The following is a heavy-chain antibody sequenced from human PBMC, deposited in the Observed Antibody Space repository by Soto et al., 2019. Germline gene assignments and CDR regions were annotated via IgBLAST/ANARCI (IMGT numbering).Heavy chain of an antibody. V-gene: IGHV1-69*05. CDR1: GGTSSSYA. CDR3: ARESVDYYDSSGHYYY. D-gene: IGHD3-22*01. Sequence: QVQLVQSGAEVKKPGSSVKVSCKASGGTSSSYAISWVRQAPGQGLEWMGGIIPRFGTANYAQKFQGRVTLTXXGXTXXAYMELRNLRSEDTAVYYCARESVDYYDSSGHYYYWGQGTLVTVS. CDR2: IIPRFGTA. J-gene: IGHJ4*02.